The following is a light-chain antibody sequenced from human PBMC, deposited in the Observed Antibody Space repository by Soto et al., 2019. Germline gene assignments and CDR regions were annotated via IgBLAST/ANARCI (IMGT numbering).Light chain of an antibody. CDR3: CSYAGSYTEV. CDR2: DVS. CDR1: SSDVGGYNY. Sequence: QSALTRPRSVSGSPGQSVTISRTGTSSDVGGYNYVSWYQQHPGKAPKLMIYDVSKRPSGVPDRFSGSKSGNTASLTISGLQAEDEADYYCCSYAGSYTEVFGTGTKLTVL. V-gene: IGLV2-11*01. J-gene: IGLJ1*01.